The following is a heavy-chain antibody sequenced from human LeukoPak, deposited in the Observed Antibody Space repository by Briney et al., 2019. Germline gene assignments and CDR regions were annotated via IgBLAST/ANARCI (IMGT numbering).Heavy chain of an antibody. CDR2: IYPRDSDS. CDR3: VRGSGIYPYSYDSSGYYYAY. CDR1: GYSFTSYW. D-gene: IGHD3-22*01. J-gene: IGHJ4*02. V-gene: IGHV5-51*01. Sequence: GESLKISCKGSGYSFTSYWIGWVRQMPGKGLEWMGIIYPRDSDSRYSPSFQGQVTISADKSISTAYLQWSSLKASDTAMYYCVRGSGIYPYSYDSSGYYYAYWGQGTLVTVSS.